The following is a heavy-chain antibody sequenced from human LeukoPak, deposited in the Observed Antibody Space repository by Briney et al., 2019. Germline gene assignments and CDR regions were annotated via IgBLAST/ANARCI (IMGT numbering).Heavy chain of an antibody. V-gene: IGHV4-59*01. Sequence: PSETLSLTCTVSGGSISSYYWSWIRQPPGKGLEWIGYIYYSGSTNYNPSLKSRVTISVDTSKNQFSLKLSSVTAADTAVYYCARGVVVPAAIYALDIWGQGTMVTVSS. CDR2: IYYSGST. CDR3: ARGVVVPAAIYALDI. D-gene: IGHD2-2*01. CDR1: GGSISSYY. J-gene: IGHJ3*02.